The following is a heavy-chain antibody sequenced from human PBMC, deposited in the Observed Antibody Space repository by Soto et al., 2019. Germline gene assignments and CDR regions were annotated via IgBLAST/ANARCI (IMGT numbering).Heavy chain of an antibody. V-gene: IGHV1-69*01. J-gene: IGHJ5*02. CDR3: ARDSVVVTASNWFDP. CDR2: IIPIFGTA. CDR1: GGTFSSYA. Sequence: KVSCKASGGTFSSYAISWVRQAPGQGLEWMGGIIPIFGTANYAQKFQGRVTITADESTSTAYMELSSLRSEDTAVYYCARDSVVVTASNWFDPRGQGTLVTVSS. D-gene: IGHD2-21*02.